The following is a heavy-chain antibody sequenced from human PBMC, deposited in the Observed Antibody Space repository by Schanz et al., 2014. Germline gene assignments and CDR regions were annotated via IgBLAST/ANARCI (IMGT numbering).Heavy chain of an antibody. D-gene: IGHD6-13*01. CDR3: TTAHYSSNYKTLDY. CDR1: GFTMRNEW. V-gene: IGHV3-15*01. J-gene: IGHJ4*02. Sequence: EVQLVESGGGLVKPGGSLRLSCAASGFTMRNEWMSWVRQAPGKGLEWVARIKSRIHGGTTDYAAPVKGRFTISRDDSKHTVYLQMDSLKTEDTALYYCTTAHYSSNYKTLDYWGQGTLVTVSS. CDR2: IKSRIHGGTT.